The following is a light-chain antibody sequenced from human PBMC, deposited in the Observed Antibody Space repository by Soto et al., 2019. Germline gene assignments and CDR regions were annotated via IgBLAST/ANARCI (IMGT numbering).Light chain of an antibody. Sequence: DVVMTQSPLSLPVTLGQPASISCRSNQSLVHSDGIAYFSWFQQRPGRSPRRLIYKVSNRDSGVPDRFSGSGSGTDFTLKTSRVEAEDVGVYYCMQGTHWPPTFGQGTKVDI. V-gene: IGKV2-30*02. J-gene: IGKJ1*01. CDR1: QSLVHSDGIAY. CDR3: MQGTHWPPT. CDR2: KVS.